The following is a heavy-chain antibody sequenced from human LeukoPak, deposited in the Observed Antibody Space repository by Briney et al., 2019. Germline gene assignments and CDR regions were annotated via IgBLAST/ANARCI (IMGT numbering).Heavy chain of an antibody. CDR2: FDPEDGET. V-gene: IGHV1-24*01. CDR1: GYTLTELS. J-gene: IGHJ4*02. CDR3: ARAMGNWNHFDY. Sequence: ASVKVSCKVSGYTLTELSMHWVRQAPGKGLEWMGGFDPEDGETIYAQKFQGRVTMTEDTSTDTAYMELSSLRSDDTAVYYCARAMGNWNHFDYWGQGTLVTVSS. D-gene: IGHD1-20*01.